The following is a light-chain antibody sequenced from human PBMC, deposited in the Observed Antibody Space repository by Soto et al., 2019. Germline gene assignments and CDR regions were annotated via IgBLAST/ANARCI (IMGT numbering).Light chain of an antibody. CDR3: QQRSNWPRT. CDR1: QSVSSY. CDR2: DAS. J-gene: IGKJ2*01. Sequence: EIALTQSPATLSLSPGERATLSCRASQSVSSYLAWYQQKPGQAPRLLIYDASNRATGIPARFSGSGSGTDFTLTINSLEPEDFAVYYCQQRSNWPRTFGQGTKVDIK. V-gene: IGKV3-11*01.